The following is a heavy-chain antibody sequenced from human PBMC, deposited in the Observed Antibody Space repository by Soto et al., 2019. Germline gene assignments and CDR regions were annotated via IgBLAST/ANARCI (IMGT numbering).Heavy chain of an antibody. CDR2: ISAGGGGNT. CDR1: GFSFSSSA. Sequence: EVQLWESGGGLVQPGGSLRLSCTGSGFSFSSSAMSLVRQAPGKGLEWVSGISAGGGGNTYYADSVKGRFTISRDNSKLYLQMNSLRAEDTALYHCAKEMSAASWGQGTLVTVSS. V-gene: IGHV3-23*01. D-gene: IGHD2-15*01. J-gene: IGHJ5*02. CDR3: AKEMSAAS.